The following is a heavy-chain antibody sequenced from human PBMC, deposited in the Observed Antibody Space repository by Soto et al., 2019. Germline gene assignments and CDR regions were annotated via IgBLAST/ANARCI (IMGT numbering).Heavy chain of an antibody. CDR1: GGSISSYY. Sequence: PSETLSLTCPVSGGSISSYYWSWIRQPPGKGLEWIGYIYYSGSTNYNPSLKSRVTISVDTSKNQFSLKLSSVTAADTAVYYCARHKGGYCSSTSCYYVVTSYYYYYMDVWGKGTTVTVSS. V-gene: IGHV4-59*08. CDR3: ARHKGGYCSSTSCYYVVTSYYYYYMDV. D-gene: IGHD2-2*01. J-gene: IGHJ6*03. CDR2: IYYSGST.